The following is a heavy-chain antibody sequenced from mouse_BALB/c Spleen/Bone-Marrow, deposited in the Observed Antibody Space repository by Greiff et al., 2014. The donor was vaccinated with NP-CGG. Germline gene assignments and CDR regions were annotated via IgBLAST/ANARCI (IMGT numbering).Heavy chain of an antibody. V-gene: IGHV1S29*02. CDR2: IYPYNGGS. CDR1: GYTFTDYN. J-gene: IGHJ2*01. Sequence: EVQLQQSGPELVKPGASVKISCKASGYTFTDYNMHWMKQSHGKGLEWIGYIYPYNGGSGYNQKFKSKATLTVDNFSTTAYMELRSLTSEDSAVYYCARRGSPYYFDYWGQGTTLTVSS. CDR3: ARRGSPYYFDY. D-gene: IGHD1-1*02.